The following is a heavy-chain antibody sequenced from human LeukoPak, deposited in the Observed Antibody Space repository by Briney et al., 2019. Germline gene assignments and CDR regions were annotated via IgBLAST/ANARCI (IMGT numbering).Heavy chain of an antibody. CDR1: GYTFTSYH. J-gene: IGHJ4*02. V-gene: IGHV1-46*01. CDR3: ARVWAISSAGPPGC. D-gene: IGHD6-13*01. CDR2: IDPRGGST. Sequence: ASVKVSCKASGYTFTSYHMHWVRQAPGQGLEWKGIIDPRGGSTSYAQKFQGRVSMTRDTSTSTVYMEVSSLRSEDTATYYCARVWAISSAGPPGCWGQGTLVTVSS.